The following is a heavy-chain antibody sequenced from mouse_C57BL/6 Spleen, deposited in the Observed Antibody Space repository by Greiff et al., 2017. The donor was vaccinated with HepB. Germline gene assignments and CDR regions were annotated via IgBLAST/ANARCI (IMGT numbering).Heavy chain of an antibody. CDR3: ARKGDGSSTFDY. V-gene: IGHV1-80*01. D-gene: IGHD1-1*01. J-gene: IGHJ2*01. CDR2: IYPGDGDT. CDR1: GYAFSSYW. Sequence: QVQLQQSGAELVKPGASVKISCKASGYAFSSYWMNWVKQRPGKGLEWIGQIYPGDGDTNYNGKFKGKATLTADKSSSTAYMQLSSLTSEDSAVYFCARKGDGSSTFDYWGQGTTLTVSS.